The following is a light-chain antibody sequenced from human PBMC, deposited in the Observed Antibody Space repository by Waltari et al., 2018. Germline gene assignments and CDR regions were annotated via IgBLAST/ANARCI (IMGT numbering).Light chain of an antibody. CDR3: QQYYSRRT. V-gene: IGKV4-1*01. CDR2: WAS. Sequence: DIVMTQYPDSLAVSLGERATINCKSSQSLLYNSNDKNYLACYQQKPGQPPKLLIYWASTRHSGVPDRFSGSGSATDFTLTISSLQAEDVAVYYCQQYYSRRTFGQGTKVEIK. CDR1: QSLLYNSNDKNY. J-gene: IGKJ1*01.